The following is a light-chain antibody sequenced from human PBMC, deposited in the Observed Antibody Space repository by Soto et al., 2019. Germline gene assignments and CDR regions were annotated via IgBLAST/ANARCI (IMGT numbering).Light chain of an antibody. J-gene: IGLJ1*01. CDR2: DVS. V-gene: IGLV2-11*01. CDR1: SSDVGGYNY. Sequence: QSALTQPRSVSGSPGQSVTISCTGTSSDVGGYNYVSWYQQYSGRAPKVMIYDVSERPSGVPDRFSGSKSGNTASLTISGLQAEDEADYYCGSHAGDGFHVFGTGTKLTVL. CDR3: GSHAGDGFHV.